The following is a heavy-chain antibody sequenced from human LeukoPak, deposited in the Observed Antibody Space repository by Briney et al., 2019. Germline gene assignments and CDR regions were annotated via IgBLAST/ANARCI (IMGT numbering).Heavy chain of an antibody. V-gene: IGHV3-23*01. CDR2: ISGSGGST. CDR1: GFTFSSYA. J-gene: IGHJ4*02. Sequence: GGSLRLSCAASGFTFSSYAMSWVRQAPGKGLEWVSAISGSGGSTYYADSVKGRFTISRDNSKNTLYLQMNSLRAEDTAVYYCARVRGYDSSGYRFDYWGQGTLVTVSS. D-gene: IGHD3-22*01. CDR3: ARVRGYDSSGYRFDY.